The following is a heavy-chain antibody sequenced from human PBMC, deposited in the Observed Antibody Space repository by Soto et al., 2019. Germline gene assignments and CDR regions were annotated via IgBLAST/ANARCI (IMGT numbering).Heavy chain of an antibody. J-gene: IGHJ6*03. Sequence: SETLSLTCTVSGGSISSYYWSWIRQPPGKGLEWIGYIYYSGSTNYNPSLKSRVTISVDTSKNQFSLKLSSVTAADTAVYYCARWDPGYYYGSGSYPFNYYYYYMDVWSKGTTVTVSS. D-gene: IGHD3-10*01. CDR3: ARWDPGYYYGSGSYPFNYYYYYMDV. V-gene: IGHV4-59*01. CDR2: IYYSGST. CDR1: GGSISSYY.